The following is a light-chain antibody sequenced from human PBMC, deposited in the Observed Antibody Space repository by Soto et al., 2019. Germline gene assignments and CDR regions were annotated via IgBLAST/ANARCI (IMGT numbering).Light chain of an antibody. CDR2: DAS. CDR3: HQRSNWLT. J-gene: IGKJ4*01. Sequence: EIVLTQSPATLSLSPGERATLSCRASQSVSSYLAWYQQKPGQAPRLLIYDASNRATGIPARFSGSGSGTDFTLTISSLAPEASAVYYCHQRSNWLTFGGGTKVEIK. V-gene: IGKV3-11*01. CDR1: QSVSSY.